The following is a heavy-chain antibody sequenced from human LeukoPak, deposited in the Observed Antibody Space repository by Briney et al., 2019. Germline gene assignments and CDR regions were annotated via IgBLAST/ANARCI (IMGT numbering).Heavy chain of an antibody. D-gene: IGHD3-9*01. CDR3: TRALRYFDWLLLFDY. CDR2: IRSEDYGGTT. Sequence: GGSLRLSCTASGFSFGDYAMSWFRQAPGKGLEWVGFIRSEDYGGTTEYAASMKGRSTISRDDSKSIAYLQMNSLKTEDTAVYYCTRALRYFDWLLLFDYWGQGTLVTVSS. V-gene: IGHV3-49*03. CDR1: GFSFGDYA. J-gene: IGHJ4*02.